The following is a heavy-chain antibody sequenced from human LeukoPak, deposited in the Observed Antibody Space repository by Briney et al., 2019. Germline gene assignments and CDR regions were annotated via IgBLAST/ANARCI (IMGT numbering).Heavy chain of an antibody. Sequence: PSETLSLTCAVYGGSFSGYYWSWIRQPPGKGLEWIGEINHSGSTNYDPSLKSRVTISVDTSKNQFSLKLSSVTAADTAVYYCARHGNYGDYFGYWGQGTLVTVSS. J-gene: IGHJ4*02. V-gene: IGHV4-34*01. D-gene: IGHD4-17*01. CDR1: GGSFSGYY. CDR2: INHSGST. CDR3: ARHGNYGDYFGY.